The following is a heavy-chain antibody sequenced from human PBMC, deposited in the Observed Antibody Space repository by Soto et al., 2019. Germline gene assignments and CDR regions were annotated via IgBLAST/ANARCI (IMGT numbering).Heavy chain of an antibody. CDR2: ISGSGVNA. D-gene: IGHD1-1*01. CDR1: GFAFLNHG. Sequence: EVQLVESGGSVIRPGGSLRLSCAASGFAFLNHGMAWVRQVPGKGLEWVAGISGSGVNAGYADSVKGRFTISRDNGDNSLYLEINNLGVEDTALYHCARKPHWQYWYFDLWGRGTLVTVSS. J-gene: IGHJ2*01. CDR3: ARKPHWQYWYFDL. V-gene: IGHV3-20*01.